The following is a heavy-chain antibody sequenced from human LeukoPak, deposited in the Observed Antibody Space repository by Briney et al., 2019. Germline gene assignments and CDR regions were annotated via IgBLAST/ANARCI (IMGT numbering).Heavy chain of an antibody. CDR2: IYYSGST. Sequence: SETLSLTCTVSGGSITSGGYFWTWIRQHPGKGLEWIGYIYYSGSTYYNPSLKSRVTISLDTSENQFSLKLSSVTAADTAVYYCVREDDTTMAFDSWGQGTLVTVSS. D-gene: IGHD5-18*01. V-gene: IGHV4-31*03. CDR1: GGSITSGGYF. J-gene: IGHJ4*02. CDR3: VREDDTTMAFDS.